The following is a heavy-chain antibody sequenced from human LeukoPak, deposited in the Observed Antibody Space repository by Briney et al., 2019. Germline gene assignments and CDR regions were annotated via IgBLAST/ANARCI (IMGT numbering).Heavy chain of an antibody. CDR3: ATKYYDLLTGYFIFEY. J-gene: IGHJ4*02. D-gene: IGHD3-9*01. CDR2: INHSGST. Sequence: PSETLSLTCAVYGGFFSGYYWSWIRHPAGKGLEWIGEINHSGSTNSNSSLKSRVTISVATSKNQFSLKLSSVTAADTAVYYCATKYYDLLTGYFIFEYWGQGTLVTVSS. V-gene: IGHV4-34*01. CDR1: GGFFSGYY.